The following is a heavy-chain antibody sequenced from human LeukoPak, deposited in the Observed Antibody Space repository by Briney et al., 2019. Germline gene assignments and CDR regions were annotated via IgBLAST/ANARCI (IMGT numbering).Heavy chain of an antibody. D-gene: IGHD3-9*01. V-gene: IGHV4-34*01. J-gene: IGHJ3*02. Sequence: SETLSLTCAVYGGSFSGYYWSWIRQPPGKGLEWIGEINHSGSTNYNPSLKSRVTISVDTSKNQFSLKLSSVTAADTAVYYCARQVRRYFDWRLTNDAFDIWGQGTMVTVSS. CDR1: GGSFSGYY. CDR2: INHSGST. CDR3: ARQVRRYFDWRLTNDAFDI.